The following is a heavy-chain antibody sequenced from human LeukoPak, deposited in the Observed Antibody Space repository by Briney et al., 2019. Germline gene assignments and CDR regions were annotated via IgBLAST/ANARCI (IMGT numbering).Heavy chain of an antibody. CDR3: ARALRPDIVLMVYAIPYYFDY. CDR2: ISAYNGNT. Sequence: VASVKVSCKASGCTFTSYGISWVRQAPGQGLEWMGWISAYNGNTNYAQNLQGRVTMTTDTSTSTAYMELRSLRSDDTAVYYCARALRPDIVLMVYAIPYYFDYWGQGTLVTVSS. V-gene: IGHV1-18*01. J-gene: IGHJ4*02. CDR1: GCTFTSYG. D-gene: IGHD2-8*01.